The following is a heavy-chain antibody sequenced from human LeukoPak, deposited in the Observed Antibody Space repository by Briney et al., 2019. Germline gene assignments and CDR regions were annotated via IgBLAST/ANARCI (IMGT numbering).Heavy chain of an antibody. CDR2: VYTTGSI. D-gene: IGHD4-11*01. J-gene: IGHJ4*02. Sequence: SETLSLTCTVSGGSISSGDHYWSWIRQSAGKGLEWIGRVYTTGSINSNPSLKSRVTISIDTSKNQFSLKLSSVTAADTAVYYCARHSDDYSRPFDYWGQGTLVTVSS. CDR3: ARHSDDYSRPFDY. V-gene: IGHV4-61*02. CDR1: GGSISSGDHY.